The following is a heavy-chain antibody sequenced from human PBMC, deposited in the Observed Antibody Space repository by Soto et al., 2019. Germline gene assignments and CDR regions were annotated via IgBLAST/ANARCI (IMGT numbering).Heavy chain of an antibody. J-gene: IGHJ3*02. Sequence: QVQLQESGPGLVKPSQTLSLTCTVSGGSISSGGYYWSWIRQHPGKGLEWIGYIYYSGSTYYNPSFKIRVTISVDTSKNQFSLKLSSVTAADTAVYYCAREGVVVVAAVRDAFDIWGQGTMVTVSS. CDR3: AREGVVVVAAVRDAFDI. CDR2: IYYSGST. D-gene: IGHD2-15*01. V-gene: IGHV4-31*03. CDR1: GGSISSGGYY.